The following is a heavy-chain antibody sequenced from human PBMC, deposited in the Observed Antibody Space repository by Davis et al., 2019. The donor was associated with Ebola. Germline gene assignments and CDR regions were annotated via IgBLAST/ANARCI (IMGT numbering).Heavy chain of an antibody. CDR2: ISGSGGST. Sequence: GGSLRLSCAASGFTFSSYAMSWVRQAPGKGLEWVSAISGSGGSTYYADSVKGRFTISRDNAKNSLYLQMNSLRAEDTALYYCAKDKSRGGLISYYYGMDVWGKGTTVTVSS. D-gene: IGHD2-8*01. CDR1: GFTFSSYA. V-gene: IGHV3-23*01. CDR3: AKDKSRGGLISYYYGMDV. J-gene: IGHJ6*04.